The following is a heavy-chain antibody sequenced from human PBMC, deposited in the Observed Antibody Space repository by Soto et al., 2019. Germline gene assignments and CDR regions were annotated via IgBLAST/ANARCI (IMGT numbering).Heavy chain of an antibody. J-gene: IGHJ6*02. CDR1: GGSISSGDYY. V-gene: IGHV4-30-4*01. D-gene: IGHD6-6*01. CDR3: ARSSSSDYYYYYGMDV. Sequence: SETLSLTCTVSGGSISSGDYYWSWIRQPPGKGLEWIGYIYYSGSTYYNPSLKSRVTISVDTSKIQFSLKLSSVTAADTAVYYCARSSSSDYYYYYGMDVWGQGTTVTVSS. CDR2: IYYSGST.